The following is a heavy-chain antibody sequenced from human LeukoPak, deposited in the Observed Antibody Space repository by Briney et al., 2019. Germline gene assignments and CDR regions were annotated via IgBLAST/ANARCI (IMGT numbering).Heavy chain of an antibody. CDR1: GFTFSNYW. J-gene: IGHJ4*02. Sequence: GGSLRLSCAASGFTFSNYWMHWIRQAPGNGLTWVSRINSDGSSTAYADSVKGRFTISRDNAKNTLYLQMNSLRVEDTAVYYCVRGAPFDYWGQGILVTVSS. V-gene: IGHV3-74*01. CDR3: VRGAPFDY. CDR2: INSDGSST.